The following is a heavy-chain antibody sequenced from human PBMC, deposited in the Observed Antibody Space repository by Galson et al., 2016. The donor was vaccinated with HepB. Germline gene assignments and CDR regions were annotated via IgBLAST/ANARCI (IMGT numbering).Heavy chain of an antibody. D-gene: IGHD2-21*02. CDR3: ARGVVVTAKNAYYIDY. CDR1: GGSISSGGDY. Sequence: TLSLTCTVSGGSISSGGDYWNWIRQHPGKGLEWIGYIYFSGSTYYNPSLKSRVTLSVDTSKNQFSLKLSSVTAADTAVYYCARGVVVTAKNAYYIDYWGQGTLVTVSS. J-gene: IGHJ4*02. V-gene: IGHV4-31*03. CDR2: IYFSGST.